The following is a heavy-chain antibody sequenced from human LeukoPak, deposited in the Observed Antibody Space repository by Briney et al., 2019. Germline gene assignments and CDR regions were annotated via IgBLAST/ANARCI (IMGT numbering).Heavy chain of an antibody. CDR2: INGDGSRP. Sequence: GWSLTLSCARSLLTCSMYWMHSVGQAPGKGLVWVSRINGDGSRPSYAVSVKGRFTISRDNAKNTLYLQMDSLRAEDTAGYYCARPQHRYNSFDSWGQGALATVSS. J-gene: IGHJ4*02. V-gene: IGHV3-74*01. CDR3: ARPQHRYNSFDS. CDR1: LLTCSMYW. D-gene: IGHD5-24*01.